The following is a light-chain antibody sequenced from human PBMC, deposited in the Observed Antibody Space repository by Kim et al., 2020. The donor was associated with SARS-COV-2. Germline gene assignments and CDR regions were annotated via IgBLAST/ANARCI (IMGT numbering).Light chain of an antibody. V-gene: IGLV2-11*01. CDR1: SSDVGGYNY. CDR2: DVN. CDR3: CSYAGSYTLV. Sequence: GQSVTISCNGTSSDVGGYNYVSWYQQHPGKAPKLVIYDVNKRPSGVPDRFSGSKSGNTASLTVSGLQAEDEADYYCCSYAGSYTLVFGGGTQLTVL. J-gene: IGLJ2*01.